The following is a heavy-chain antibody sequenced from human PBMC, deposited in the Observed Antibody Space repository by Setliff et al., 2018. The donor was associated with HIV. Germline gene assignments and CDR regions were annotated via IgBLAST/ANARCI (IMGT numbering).Heavy chain of an antibody. Sequence: PGGSLRLSCTASGFTFDDYALTWVRQAPGKGLEWVGFIRSKPIGGTTDYGASVKGRFTISRDTSKNTLFLQINSLRPEDTAVYYCARISVASRYNSDMDVWGKGTTVTVSS. CDR1: GFTFDDYA. CDR3: ARISVASRYNSDMDV. CDR2: IRSKPIGGTT. J-gene: IGHJ6*03. V-gene: IGHV3-49*04. D-gene: IGHD5-12*01.